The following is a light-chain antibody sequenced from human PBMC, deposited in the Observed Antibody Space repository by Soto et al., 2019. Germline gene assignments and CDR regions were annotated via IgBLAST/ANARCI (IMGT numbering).Light chain of an antibody. CDR2: SNN. J-gene: IGLJ2*01. CDR1: SSNIGSNT. V-gene: IGLV1-44*01. Sequence: QCALTQPPSASGTPGRRVTISCSGSSSNIGSNTVNWYQQLPGTAPKLVIYSNNQRPSGVPDRFSGSKSGTSASLAISGLQSEDEADYYCVAWDDSLNGYVVFGGGTKVTVL. CDR3: VAWDDSLNGYVV.